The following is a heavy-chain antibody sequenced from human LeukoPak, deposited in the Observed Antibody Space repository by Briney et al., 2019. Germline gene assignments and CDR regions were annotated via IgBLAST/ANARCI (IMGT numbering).Heavy chain of an antibody. D-gene: IGHD3-10*01. Sequence: SVTVSFKASGGTFSSYAISWVRQAPGQGLEWMGGIIPIFGTANYAQKFQGRVTITADKSTSTAYMELSSLRSEDTAVYYCARDGSGSYYDDWGQGTLVTVSS. V-gene: IGHV1-69*06. CDR1: GGTFSSYA. CDR3: ARDGSGSYYDD. CDR2: IIPIFGTA. J-gene: IGHJ4*02.